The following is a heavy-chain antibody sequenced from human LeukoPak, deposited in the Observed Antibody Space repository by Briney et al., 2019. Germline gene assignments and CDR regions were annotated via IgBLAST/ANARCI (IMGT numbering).Heavy chain of an antibody. CDR1: GFTFSSYA. J-gene: IGHJ1*01. D-gene: IGHD6-13*01. V-gene: IGHV3-23*01. Sequence: GGSLRLSCAASGFTFSSYAMSWVRQAPGKGLEWVSSISGSGGSTNYADSVKGRFTISRDKSKNTLYLQMNSLRAEDTAVYYCAKDSSSWYSEYFQHWGQGTLVTVSS. CDR2: ISGSGGST. CDR3: AKDSSSWYSEYFQH.